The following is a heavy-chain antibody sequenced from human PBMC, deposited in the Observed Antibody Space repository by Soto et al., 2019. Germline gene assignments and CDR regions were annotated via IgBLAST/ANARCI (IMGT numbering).Heavy chain of an antibody. CDR1: GYTLTELS. J-gene: IGHJ4*02. CDR2: FDPEDGET. V-gene: IGHV1-24*01. D-gene: IGHD3-22*01. Sequence: ASVKVSCKVSGYTLTELSMHWVRQAPGKGLEWMGGFDPEDGETIYAQKFQGRVTMTEDTSTDTAYMELSSLRSEDTAVYYCATYKFPRYYYDSSGYPLSYWGQGTLVTVSS. CDR3: ATYKFPRYYYDSSGYPLSY.